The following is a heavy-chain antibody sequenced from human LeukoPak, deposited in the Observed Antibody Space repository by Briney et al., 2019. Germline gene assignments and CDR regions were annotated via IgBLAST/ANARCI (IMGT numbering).Heavy chain of an antibody. V-gene: IGHV3-7*01. J-gene: IGHJ6*03. CDR2: VREDGAEK. CDR1: GFTFSSYA. D-gene: IGHD6-6*01. Sequence: PGGSLRLSCAASGFTFSSYALSWVRQAPGKGLEWVATVREDGAEKYYVDSVKGRFTISRDNAKNSLYLQMNSLRAEDTAVYYCVRDEGPGSSSYYYYMDVWGKGTTVTVSS. CDR3: VRDEGPGSSSYYYYMDV.